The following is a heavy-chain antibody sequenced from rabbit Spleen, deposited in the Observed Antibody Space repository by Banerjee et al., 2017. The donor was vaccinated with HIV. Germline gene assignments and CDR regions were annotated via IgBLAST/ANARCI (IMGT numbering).Heavy chain of an antibody. CDR1: GFSFTYIDY. Sequence: QSLEESGGDLVKPGASLTLTCTASGFSFTYIDYLCWVRQPPGKGPEWIACVAAGVSLTSYYATWAKGRFTISKTSSTTVTLQMTSLTAADTATYFCARDPYAGYGGYSYAGGYFNLWGPGTLVTVS. J-gene: IGHJ4*01. CDR3: ARDPYAGYGGYSYAGGYFNL. V-gene: IGHV1S40*01. D-gene: IGHD8-1*01. CDR2: VAAGVSLTS.